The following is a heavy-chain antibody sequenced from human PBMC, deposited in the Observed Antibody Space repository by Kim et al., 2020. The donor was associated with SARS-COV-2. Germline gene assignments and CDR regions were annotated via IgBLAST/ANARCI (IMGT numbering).Heavy chain of an antibody. J-gene: IGHJ2*01. CDR1: GFTFSSYG. V-gene: IGHV3-30*18. D-gene: IGHD4-17*01. Sequence: GGSLRLSCAASGFTFSSYGMHWVRQAPGKGLEWVAVISYDGSNKYYADSVKGRFTISRDNSKNTLYLQMNSLRAEDTAVYYCAKDPYGDYVWYFDLWGRGTLVTVSS. CDR3: AKDPYGDYVWYFDL. CDR2: ISYDGSNK.